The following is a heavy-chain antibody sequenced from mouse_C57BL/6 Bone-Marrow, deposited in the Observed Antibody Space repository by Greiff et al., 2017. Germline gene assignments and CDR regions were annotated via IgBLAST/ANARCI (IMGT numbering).Heavy chain of an antibody. V-gene: IGHV1-81*01. J-gene: IGHJ2*01. CDR1: GYTFTSYG. CDR2: IYPRSGNT. Sequence: VQLQQSGAELARPGASVKLSCKASGYTFTSYGISWVKQRTGQGLEWIGEIYPRSGNTYYNEKFKGKATLTADKSSSTAYMGLRSLTSEDSAVYFCARDPITTVVSDYWGQGTTLTVSS. D-gene: IGHD1-1*01. CDR3: ARDPITTVVSDY.